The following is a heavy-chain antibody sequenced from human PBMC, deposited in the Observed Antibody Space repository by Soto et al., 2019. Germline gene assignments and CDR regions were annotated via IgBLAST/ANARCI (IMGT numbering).Heavy chain of an antibody. CDR1: GGSISSYY. CDR3: ASFPYYDILTGFDY. D-gene: IGHD3-9*01. Sequence: SETLSLTCTVSGGSISSYYWSWIRQPPGKGLEWIGYIYYSGSTYYNPSLKSRVTISVDTSKNQFSLKLSSVTAADTAVYYCASFPYYDILTGFDYWGQGTQVTVS. CDR2: IYYSGST. J-gene: IGHJ4*02. V-gene: IGHV4-59*08.